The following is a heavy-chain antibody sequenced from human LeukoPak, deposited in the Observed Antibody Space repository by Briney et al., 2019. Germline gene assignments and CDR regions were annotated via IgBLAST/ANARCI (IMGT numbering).Heavy chain of an antibody. CDR2: INPNSGGT. V-gene: IGHV1-2*02. Sequence: ASVKVSCKASGYTFTGYYMHWVRQAPGQGLEWMGWINPNSGGTNYAQKFQGRVTMTRDTSISTAYMELSRLRSDDTAVYYCARVLSRRTTGTLYWGQGTLVTVSS. CDR3: ARVLSRRTTGTLY. J-gene: IGHJ4*02. D-gene: IGHD1-1*01. CDR1: GYTFTGYY.